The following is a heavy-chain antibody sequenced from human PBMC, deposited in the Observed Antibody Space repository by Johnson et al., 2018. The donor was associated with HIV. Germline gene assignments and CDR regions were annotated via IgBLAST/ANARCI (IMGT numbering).Heavy chain of an antibody. CDR3: AREDMEWGAFDI. CDR1: GFTFDDYG. Sequence: EVQLVESGGGVVQPGGSLRLSCAASGFTFDDYGMSWVRQAPGKGLEWVSVIYSGGRTFYADSVKGRFTISRDNSKNTLYFQMNSLRADDTAVYYCAREDMEWGAFDIWGQGTMVTVSS. J-gene: IGHJ3*02. V-gene: IGHV3-66*01. D-gene: IGHD3-3*01. CDR2: IYSGGRT.